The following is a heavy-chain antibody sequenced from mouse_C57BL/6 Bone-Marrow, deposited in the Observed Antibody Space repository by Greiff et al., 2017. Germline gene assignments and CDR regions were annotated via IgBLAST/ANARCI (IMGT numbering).Heavy chain of an antibody. Sequence: EVQGVESGGGLVKPGGSLKLSCAASGFTFSSYAMSWVRQTPEKRLEWVATISDGGSYTYYPDNVKGRFTISRDNAKNNLYLQMSHLTSEDTAMYYCARDPRYGSSYGAMDYWGQGTSVTVSS. V-gene: IGHV5-4*01. J-gene: IGHJ4*01. CDR3: ARDPRYGSSYGAMDY. CDR1: GFTFSSYA. CDR2: ISDGGSYT. D-gene: IGHD1-1*01.